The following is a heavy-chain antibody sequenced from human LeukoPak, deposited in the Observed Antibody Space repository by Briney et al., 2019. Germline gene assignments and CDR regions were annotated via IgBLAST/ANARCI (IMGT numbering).Heavy chain of an antibody. CDR3: ARLGYCGGGSCYSFDY. J-gene: IGHJ4*02. V-gene: IGHV5-51*01. Sequence: GESLKISCKGSGYSFTTYWIGWVRHMPGKGLEWMGIIYPGDSDTRYSPSFQGQVTISADKSITTAYLQWSSLKASDTAMYYCARLGYCGGGSCYSFDYWGQGTLVTVSS. CDR1: GYSFTTYW. CDR2: IYPGDSDT. D-gene: IGHD2-15*01.